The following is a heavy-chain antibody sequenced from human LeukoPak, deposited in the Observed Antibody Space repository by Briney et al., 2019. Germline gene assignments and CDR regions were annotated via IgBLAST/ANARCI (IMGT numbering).Heavy chain of an antibody. CDR1: GFTFSRYA. J-gene: IGHJ4*02. D-gene: IGHD3-16*01. V-gene: IGHV3-23*01. CDR2: VNNFGDTT. CDR3: AKSPYIASHIDFDY. Sequence: GGSLRHSCAASGFTFSRYAMTWVRHAPGKGLEWVSTVNNFGDTTHYADSVKGRFTISRDDSKSTLYLRMNSLRAEDTAVYYCAKSPYIASHIDFDYWGQGTLVTVSS.